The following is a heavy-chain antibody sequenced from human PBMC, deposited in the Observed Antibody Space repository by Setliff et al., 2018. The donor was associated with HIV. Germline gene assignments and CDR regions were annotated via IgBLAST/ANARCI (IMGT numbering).Heavy chain of an antibody. J-gene: IGHJ4*02. D-gene: IGHD3-3*01. CDR3: VRGANFYTPRKRIFNY. CDR1: GASLSPYF. V-gene: IGHV4-34*01. Sequence: SETLSLTCAVYGASLSPYFWHWIRQSPGKGLEWIGEISHNGGFNYSPSLESRLTMSVDTPRNQVSLNLSAVTAADTAIYYCVRGANFYTPRKRIFNYWGQGMSVTVSS. CDR2: ISHNGGF.